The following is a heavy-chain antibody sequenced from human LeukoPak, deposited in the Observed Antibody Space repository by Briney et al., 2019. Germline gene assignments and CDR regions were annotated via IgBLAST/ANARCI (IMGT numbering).Heavy chain of an antibody. CDR1: VGSINNHY. Sequence: PSETLSLTCSVSVGSINNHYWSCIRQPPGKGLEWLGYIYYSGGTNYSPSLTSRVTISLDTSQNQFSLKLSTVTVAGTAVYYSARRRGNFWSDYYALDSWGLGTLVTVSS. J-gene: IGHJ4*02. CDR3: ARRRGNFWSDYYALDS. V-gene: IGHV4-59*08. D-gene: IGHD3-3*01. CDR2: IYYSGGT.